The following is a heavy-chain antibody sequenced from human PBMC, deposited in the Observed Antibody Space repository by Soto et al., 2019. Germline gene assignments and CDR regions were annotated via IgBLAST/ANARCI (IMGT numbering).Heavy chain of an antibody. CDR3: ANAISGVVPLRTSKNAFDI. J-gene: IGHJ3*02. CDR1: GFTFSSYG. V-gene: IGHV3-30*18. Sequence: QVQLVESGGGVVQPGRSLRLSCAASGFTFSSYGMHWVRQAPGKGLEWVAVISYDGSNKYYADSVKGRFTISRDNSKITLYLQMNSLRAEDTAVYYCANAISGVVPLRTSKNAFDIWGQGTMVTVSS. D-gene: IGHD2-15*01. CDR2: ISYDGSNK.